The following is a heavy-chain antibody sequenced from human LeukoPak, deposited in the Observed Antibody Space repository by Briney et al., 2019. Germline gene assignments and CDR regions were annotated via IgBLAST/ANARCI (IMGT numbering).Heavy chain of an antibody. V-gene: IGHV4-39*02. CDR2: IYYSGST. D-gene: IGHD2-2*01. CDR3: ARGFRNCSSTTCYGGYYFDY. J-gene: IGHJ4*02. CDR1: GDSISGSSYY. Sequence: PSETLSLTCTVSGDSISGSSYYWGWIRQPPGKGLEWIGCIYYSGSTYYNPSLKSRVTISVDSSKNHFSLRLSSVTAADTAVYYCARGFRNCSSTTCYGGYYFDYWGQGTLVTVSS.